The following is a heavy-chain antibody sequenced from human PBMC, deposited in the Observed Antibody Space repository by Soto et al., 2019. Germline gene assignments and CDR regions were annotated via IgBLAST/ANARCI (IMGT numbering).Heavy chain of an antibody. CDR1: GGSFSGYY. D-gene: IGHD3-16*02. J-gene: IGHJ4*02. CDR3: ARLSVERLRPGQSLDS. V-gene: IGHV4-34*01. CDR2: INHSGST. Sequence: SETLSLTCAVYGGSFSGYYWSWIRQPPGKGLECIGEINHSGSTNYNPSLKSRVTISVDTSKNQFSLKLSSVTAADTAVYYCARLSVERLRPGQSLDSWGQGTLVTVSS.